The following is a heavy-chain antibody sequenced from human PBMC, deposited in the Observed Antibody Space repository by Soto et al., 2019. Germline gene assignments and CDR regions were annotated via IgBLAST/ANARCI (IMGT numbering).Heavy chain of an antibody. CDR2: LDGAGGST. CDR1: GFTFSDYA. D-gene: IGHD3-10*01. Sequence: PGGSLRLSCLASGFTFSDYAMTWVRHVPGRGLEWVASLDGAGGSTYYADSVRGRFTISRDNPQNTLFLQMKRLTVDDTAIYYCAAPRDEYGSGVSWFTYGMDIWGQGTTVTVSS. V-gene: IGHV3-23*01. J-gene: IGHJ6*02. CDR3: AAPRDEYGSGVSWFTYGMDI.